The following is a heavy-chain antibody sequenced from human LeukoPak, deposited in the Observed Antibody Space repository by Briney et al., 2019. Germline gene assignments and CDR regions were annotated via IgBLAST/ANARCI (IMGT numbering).Heavy chain of an antibody. Sequence: GGSLRLSCAASGFTFSSYSMNWVRQAPGKGLEWVSYISSSSSTIYCADSVKGRFTISRDNAKNSLYLQMNSLRAEDTAVYYCARVILYDSSGLTLDYWGQGTLVTVSS. CDR3: ARVILYDSSGLTLDY. D-gene: IGHD3-22*01. J-gene: IGHJ4*02. V-gene: IGHV3-48*04. CDR1: GFTFSSYS. CDR2: ISSSSSTI.